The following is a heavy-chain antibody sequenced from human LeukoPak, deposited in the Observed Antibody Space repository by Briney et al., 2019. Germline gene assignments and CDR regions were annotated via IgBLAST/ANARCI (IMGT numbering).Heavy chain of an antibody. J-gene: IGHJ5*02. CDR2: IIPIFGTA. CDR1: GGTFSSYA. CDR3: ATHAPYYYDSSGYYGTTDGGNWFDP. Sequence: SVKVSCTASGGTFSSYAISWVRQAPGQGLEWMGGIIPIFGTANYAQKFQGRVTITADESTSTAYMELSSLRSEDTAVYYCATHAPYYYDSSGYYGTTDGGNWFDPWGQGTLVTVSS. D-gene: IGHD3-22*01. V-gene: IGHV1-69*13.